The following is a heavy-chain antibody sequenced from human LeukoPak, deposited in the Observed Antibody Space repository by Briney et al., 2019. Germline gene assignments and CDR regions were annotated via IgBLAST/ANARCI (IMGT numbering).Heavy chain of an antibody. CDR2: LKSNPDGGTA. D-gene: IGHD3-3*01. J-gene: IGHJ4*02. CDR3: TSLAHDVHY. Sequence: GGSLRLSCAASGFIFRNAWMTWVRQAPGKGLEWVGRLKSNPDGGTADYAAPVKGRFTISRDDSRNTLYLQVNNLKLEDTAVYYCTSLAHDVHYWGQGTLVTVSS. CDR1: GFIFRNAW. V-gene: IGHV3-15*01.